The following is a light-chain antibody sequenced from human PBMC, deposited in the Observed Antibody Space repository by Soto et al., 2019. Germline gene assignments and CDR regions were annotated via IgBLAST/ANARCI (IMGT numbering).Light chain of an antibody. Sequence: DIQMTQSPSSLSASVGDRVTITCRARQSISNYLNWYQQKPGKAPKLLIYAASNLQGGVPSRFSGSGSGTDFALTIRGLQPEDSATYYCQQSYNARTFGQGTKVEIK. CDR2: AAS. V-gene: IGKV1-39*01. J-gene: IGKJ1*01. CDR3: QQSYNART. CDR1: QSISNY.